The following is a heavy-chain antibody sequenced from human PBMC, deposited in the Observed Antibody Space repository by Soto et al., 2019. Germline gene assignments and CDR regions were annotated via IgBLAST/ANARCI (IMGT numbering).Heavy chain of an antibody. D-gene: IGHD6-6*01. Sequence: QVQLLQSGAEVKKPGASVKVSCKASGYIFIDYYIHWVRQAPGQGLEWMGWINPDTGDTNYAQKFQGWVTVTRDTSISTSYMEVSRLKSDDTAVYYCARVPYTSSTYFYYGMDVWGRGTTVTVSS. J-gene: IGHJ6*02. CDR1: GYIFIDYY. V-gene: IGHV1-2*04. CDR2: INPDTGDT. CDR3: ARVPYTSSTYFYYGMDV.